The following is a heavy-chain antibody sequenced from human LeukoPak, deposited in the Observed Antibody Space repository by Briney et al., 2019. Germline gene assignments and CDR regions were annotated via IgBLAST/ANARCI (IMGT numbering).Heavy chain of an antibody. J-gene: IGHJ6*03. CDR1: GGSISSSSYY. Sequence: PSETLSLTCTVSGGSISSSSYYWGWIRQPPGKGLEWIGSIYYSGSTYYNPSLKSRVTISVDTSKDQFSLKLSSVTAADTAVYYCARESGYTFGYYYYMDVWGKGTTVTVSS. D-gene: IGHD3-3*01. CDR2: IYYSGST. CDR3: ARESGYTFGYYYYMDV. V-gene: IGHV4-39*07.